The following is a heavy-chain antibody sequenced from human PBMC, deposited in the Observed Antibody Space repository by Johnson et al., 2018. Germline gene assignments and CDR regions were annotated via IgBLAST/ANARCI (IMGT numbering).Heavy chain of an antibody. CDR3: AKDRGGYSYGGPDY. D-gene: IGHD5-18*01. V-gene: IGHV3-30*18. CDR1: GFTFSSYG. Sequence: VQLLESGGGVVQPGRSLRLSCAASGFTFSSYGMHWVRQAPGKGLEWVAVISYDGRNKQNADSVKGRFTISRANSKNTLYLQMKSMRAEDTAVYYWAKDRGGYSYGGPDYWGQGTLVTVSS. J-gene: IGHJ4*02. CDR2: ISYDGRNK.